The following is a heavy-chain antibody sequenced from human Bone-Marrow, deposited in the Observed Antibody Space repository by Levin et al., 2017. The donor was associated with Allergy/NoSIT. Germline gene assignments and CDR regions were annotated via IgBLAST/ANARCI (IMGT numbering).Heavy chain of an antibody. CDR3: ARGRLADYGDYGRVDP. CDR2: MSYDGSTK. V-gene: IGHV3-30-3*01. J-gene: IGHJ5*02. D-gene: IGHD4-17*01. Sequence: SGGSLRLSCAASGFPFSSYAMQWVRKAPGKGLEWVAFMSYDGSTKYYADSVKGRFTISRDNSKNTLYLEMNSLRPEDTAVYYCARGRLADYGDYGRVDPWGQGTLVTVSS. CDR1: GFPFSSYA.